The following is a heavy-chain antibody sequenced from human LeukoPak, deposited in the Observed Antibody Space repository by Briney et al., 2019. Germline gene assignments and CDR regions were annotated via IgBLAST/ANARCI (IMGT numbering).Heavy chain of an antibody. Sequence: GGSLRLSCAASGFTFSSYGMHWVRQAPGKGLEWVAVISYDGSNKYYADSVKGRFTISRDNSKNTLYLQMNSLRAEDTAVYYCARKGSSVVTGTDYWGQGTRVTVSS. CDR3: ARKGSSVVTGTDY. V-gene: IGHV3-30*03. CDR2: ISYDGSNK. CDR1: GFTFSSYG. D-gene: IGHD4-23*01. J-gene: IGHJ4*02.